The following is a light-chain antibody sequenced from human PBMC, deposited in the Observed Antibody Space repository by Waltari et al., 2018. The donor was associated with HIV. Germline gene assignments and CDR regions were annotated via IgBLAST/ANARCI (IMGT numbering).Light chain of an antibody. V-gene: IGLV4-69*01. J-gene: IGLJ3*02. CDR2: LNSDGSH. Sequence: QLVLTQSPSAPASLADSVKLTCTPSSRHTPYAIAWHQQQPGKGPRYLMKLNSDGSHSKGDGIPDRFSGSSSGAERYLTISSLQSEDEADYYCQTWDTGVRVFGGGTKLTVL. CDR1: SRHTPYA. CDR3: QTWDTGVRV.